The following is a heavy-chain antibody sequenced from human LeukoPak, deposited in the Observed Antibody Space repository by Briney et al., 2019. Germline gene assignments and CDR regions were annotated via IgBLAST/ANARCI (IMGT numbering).Heavy chain of an antibody. J-gene: IGHJ5*02. V-gene: IGHV4-38-2*02. Sequence: KPSETLSLTCAVSGYSITSGFSWGWIRQPPGKGLEWIGTISHSGTTDYKSTLESRLTISMDTSKNLFSLRLTSVTAADTAVYYCGREVAVPGIDPWGQGTLVTVSS. CDR3: GREVAVPGIDP. CDR2: ISHSGTT. CDR1: GYSITSGFS. D-gene: IGHD2-15*01.